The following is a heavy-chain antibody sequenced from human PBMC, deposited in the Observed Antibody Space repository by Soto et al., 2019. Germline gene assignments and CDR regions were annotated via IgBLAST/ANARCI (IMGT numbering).Heavy chain of an antibody. CDR1: GFSFSVYG. CDR2: IWYDASKQ. Sequence: GGSLRLSCETSGFSFSVYGMHWVRQAPGKGLEWVAVIWYDASKQFYAASVEGRFTISRDNSKAILYLKMNSLRAEDTAVYYCAAWAEGATEVHWGQGTLVTVSS. V-gene: IGHV3-33*01. J-gene: IGHJ4*02. CDR3: AAWAEGATEVH. D-gene: IGHD2-15*01.